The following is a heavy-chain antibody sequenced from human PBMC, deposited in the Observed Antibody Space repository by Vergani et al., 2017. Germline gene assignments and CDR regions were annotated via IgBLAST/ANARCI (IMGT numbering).Heavy chain of an antibody. CDR2: ISYDGTQK. CDR3: ATKSCGTPGCQRGYFRE. J-gene: IGHJ1*01. Sequence: QVHLVESGGGVVQPGRSLRLSCVVSGFTSSYYGMHWVRQAPGKGLEWVAVISYDGTQKYYADSVKGRFTIYRDNSKSTLYLQMNSLRTEDTAVYYRATKSCGTPGCQRGYFREWGQGTLVTVSS. V-gene: IGHV3-30*03. CDR1: GFTSSYYG. D-gene: IGHD1-26*01.